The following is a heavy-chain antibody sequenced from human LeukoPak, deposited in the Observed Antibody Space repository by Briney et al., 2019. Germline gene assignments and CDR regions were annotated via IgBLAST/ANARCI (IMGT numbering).Heavy chain of an antibody. Sequence: GGSLRLSCAASGFTFSSYWMHWVRQAPGKGLVWVSRINSDGSSTSYADSVKGRFTISRDNAKNTLHLQMNSLRAEDTAVYYCARPDYGDYHFDYWGQGTLVTVSS. D-gene: IGHD4-17*01. CDR1: GFTFSSYW. CDR2: INSDGSST. J-gene: IGHJ4*02. CDR3: ARPDYGDYHFDY. V-gene: IGHV3-74*01.